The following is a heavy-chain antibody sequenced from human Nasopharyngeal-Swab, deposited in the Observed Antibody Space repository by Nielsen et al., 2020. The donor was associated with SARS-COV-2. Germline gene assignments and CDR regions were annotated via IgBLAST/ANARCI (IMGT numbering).Heavy chain of an antibody. CDR2: ISSSSSYI. CDR3: ARDRTNDYYYYMDV. J-gene: IGHJ6*03. Sequence: GGSLRLSCAASGFTFSSYSMNWVRQAPGKGLEWVSSISSSSSYIYYADSVKGRFTISRVNAKNSLYLQMNSLRAEDTAVYYCARDRTNDYYYYMDVWGKGTTVTVSS. CDR1: GFTFSSYS. D-gene: IGHD1-1*01. V-gene: IGHV3-21*01.